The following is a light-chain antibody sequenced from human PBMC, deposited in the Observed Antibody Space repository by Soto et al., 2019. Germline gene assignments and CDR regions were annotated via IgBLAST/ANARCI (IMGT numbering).Light chain of an antibody. V-gene: IGKV3-15*01. CDR3: QQYNNWPPWT. J-gene: IGKJ1*01. Sequence: EIVMTQSPATLSVAPGERATLSCRASQGVSSNLAWYQQKPGQAPRLLIYGAATRATGIPARCSGSGSGTEFTLTISSRQSEDFAVYYCQQYNNWPPWTFGQGTKVDIK. CDR1: QGVSSN. CDR2: GAA.